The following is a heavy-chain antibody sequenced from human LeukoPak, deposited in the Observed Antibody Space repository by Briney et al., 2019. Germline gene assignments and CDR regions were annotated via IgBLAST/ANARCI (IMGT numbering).Heavy chain of an antibody. J-gene: IGHJ5*02. D-gene: IGHD2-15*01. Sequence: SETLSLTCTVSGGSISSYYWSWIRQPPGKGLEWIGYIYYSGSTNYNPSLKSRVTISVDTSKNQFSLKLSSVTAADTAVYYCARLLGSRNYCSGGSCYLGGTNWFDPWGQGTLVTVSS. CDR3: ARLLGSRNYCSGGSCYLGGTNWFDP. V-gene: IGHV4-59*01. CDR2: IYYSGST. CDR1: GGSISSYY.